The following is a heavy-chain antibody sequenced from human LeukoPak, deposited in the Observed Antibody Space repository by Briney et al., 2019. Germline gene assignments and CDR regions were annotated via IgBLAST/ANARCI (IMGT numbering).Heavy chain of an antibody. CDR2: VYYSGST. V-gene: IGHV4-39*01. J-gene: IGHJ5*02. D-gene: IGHD4/OR15-4a*01. CDR1: GDSITSGGFY. Sequence: KPSETLSLTCNVSGDSITSGGFYWAWIRQSPGKGLEWIGNVYYSGSTQYNPSLRGRVGISMDMTKNQFSLNLNSVSVTDTAIYYCARRDYAAWFDPWGQGTLVTGSS. CDR3: ARRDYAAWFDP.